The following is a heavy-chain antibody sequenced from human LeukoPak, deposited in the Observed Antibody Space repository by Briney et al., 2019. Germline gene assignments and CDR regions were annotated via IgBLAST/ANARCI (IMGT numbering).Heavy chain of an antibody. D-gene: IGHD5-18*01. V-gene: IGHV3-74*01. CDR2: IKGDGIST. J-gene: IGHJ4*02. Sequence: GGSLRLSCAASGFDFSSNWMHWVRHAPGQGLVWVSRIKGDGISTNYADSVKGRFTISRDIAKNTLYLQMNSLRAEDTAVYYCAKDARGYSYGIPHYFDYWGQGTLVTVSS. CDR1: GFDFSSNW. CDR3: AKDARGYSYGIPHYFDY.